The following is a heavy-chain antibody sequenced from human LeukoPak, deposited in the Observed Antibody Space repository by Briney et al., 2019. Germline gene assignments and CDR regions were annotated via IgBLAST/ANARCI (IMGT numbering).Heavy chain of an antibody. J-gene: IGHJ5*02. CDR1: GFTFSSYG. D-gene: IGHD4-17*01. V-gene: IGHV3-23*01. CDR3: AKARLRLNWFDP. CDR2: ISGSGGST. Sequence: GGSLRLSCAASGFTFSSYGMHWVRQAPGKGLEWVSAISGSGGSTYYADSVKGRFTISRDNSKNTLYLQMNSLRAEDTAVYYCAKARLRLNWFDPWGQGTLVTVSS.